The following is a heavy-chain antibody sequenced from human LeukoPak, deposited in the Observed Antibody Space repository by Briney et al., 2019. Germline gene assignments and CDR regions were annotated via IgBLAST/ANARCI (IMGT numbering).Heavy chain of an antibody. Sequence: SQTLSLTCAISGDSVSSDTAAWNWIRQSPSRGLEWLGRTYYRSKWFNEYAVSVKSRIIINPDTSKNQFSLQVNSVTPEDTAVYYCARDSWGRFDYWGQGTPVTVSS. J-gene: IGHJ4*02. V-gene: IGHV6-1*01. CDR1: GDSVSSDTAA. CDR2: TYYRSKWFN. D-gene: IGHD7-27*01. CDR3: ARDSWGRFDY.